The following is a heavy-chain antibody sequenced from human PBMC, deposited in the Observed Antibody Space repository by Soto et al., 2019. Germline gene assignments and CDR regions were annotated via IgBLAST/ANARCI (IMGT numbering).Heavy chain of an antibody. J-gene: IGHJ6*04. CDR2: IYYSGST. CDR3: ARYKSNYYYGMDV. Sequence: SETLSLTCTVSGGSISSYYWSWIRQPPGKGLEWIGYIYYSGSTNYNPSLKSRVTISVDTSKNQFSLKLSSVTAADTAVYYCARYKSNYYYGMDVWGKGTTVTVS. V-gene: IGHV4-59*01. CDR1: GGSISSYY. D-gene: IGHD1-20*01.